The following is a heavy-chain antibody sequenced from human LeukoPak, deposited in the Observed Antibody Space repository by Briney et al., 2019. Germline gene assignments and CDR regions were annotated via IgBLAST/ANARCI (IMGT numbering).Heavy chain of an antibody. D-gene: IGHD3-16*02. CDR1: GGTFSSYA. V-gene: IGHV1-69*05. J-gene: IGHJ3*02. Sequence: SVKVSCKASGGTFSSYAIRWVRQAPGQGLEWMGGIIPIFGTANYAQKFQGRVTITTDESTSTAYMELSSLRSEDTAVYYCARDVMITFGGVIARGAFDIWGQGTMVTVSS. CDR2: IIPIFGTA. CDR3: ARDVMITFGGVIARGAFDI.